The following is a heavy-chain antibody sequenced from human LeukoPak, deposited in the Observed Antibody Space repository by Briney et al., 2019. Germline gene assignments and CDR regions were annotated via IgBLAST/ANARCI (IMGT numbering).Heavy chain of an antibody. CDR3: AGDQGCGSTSCYLFDY. J-gene: IGHJ4*02. V-gene: IGHV3-48*01. CDR1: GFTFSSYY. Sequence: GGSLRLSCAASGFTFSSYYMNWVRQAPGKGLEWVSYISSTSSTIYYADSVKGRFTISRDKAKNSLYLQMNTLRAEDTAVYYCAGDQGCGSTSCYLFDYWGQGTLVTVSS. D-gene: IGHD2-2*01. CDR2: ISSTSSTI.